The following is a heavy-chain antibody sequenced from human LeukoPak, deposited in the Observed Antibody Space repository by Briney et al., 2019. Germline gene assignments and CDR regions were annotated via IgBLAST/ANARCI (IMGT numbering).Heavy chain of an antibody. D-gene: IGHD3-10*01. Sequence: PSETLSLTCTVSGGSISSYYWSWIRQPPGKGLEWIGYIYYSGSTNYNPSLKSRVTISVDTSKNQFSLKLSSVTAADTAVYYCARDLGDDSDYYYYGMDVWGQGTTVTVSS. V-gene: IGHV4-59*12. CDR3: ARDLGDDSDYYYYGMDV. J-gene: IGHJ6*02. CDR1: GGSISSYY. CDR2: IYYSGST.